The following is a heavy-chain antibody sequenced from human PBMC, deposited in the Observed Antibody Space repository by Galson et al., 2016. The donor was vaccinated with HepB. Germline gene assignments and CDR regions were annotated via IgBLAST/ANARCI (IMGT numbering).Heavy chain of an antibody. J-gene: IGHJ3*01. CDR1: AYTFTAYY. D-gene: IGHD6-6*01. V-gene: IGHV1-2*02. CDR3: ARRSSSPAGAFDL. CDR2: INPNSGGT. Sequence: VKVSCKASAYTFTAYYIHWVRQAPGQGLEWMGWINPNSGGTNSAQNFQGRVTLTRNTSTSTAYMDLTRLRSDDTAVYFCARRSSSPAGAFDLWGQGTLVTVSS.